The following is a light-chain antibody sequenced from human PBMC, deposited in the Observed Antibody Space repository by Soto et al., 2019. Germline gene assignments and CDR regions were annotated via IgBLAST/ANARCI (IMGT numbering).Light chain of an antibody. CDR3: SSYTTSITWV. CDR2: DVS. Sequence: QSALTQPASVSGSPGQSISISCTGTNSDVGAYNYVSWYQQHPGKAPKLMIYDVSNRPSGVSNRFSGSESGNTASLTISGLQAEDEADYYCSSYTTSITWVFGGGTKLTVL. V-gene: IGLV2-14*03. CDR1: NSDVGAYNY. J-gene: IGLJ3*02.